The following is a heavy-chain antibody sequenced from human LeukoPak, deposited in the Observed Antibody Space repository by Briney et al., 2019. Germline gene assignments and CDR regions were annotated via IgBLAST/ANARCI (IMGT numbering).Heavy chain of an antibody. V-gene: IGHV3-23*01. CDR2: ISGSGGST. Sequence: PGGSLRLSCAASGFTFSSYAMSWVRQAPGKGVEGVSAISGSGGSTYYADSVKGRFTISRDDSKNTLYLQTNSLRAEDTAVYYCAKDGGLEHPYGMDVWGKGTTVTVSS. CDR3: AKDGGLEHPYGMDV. CDR1: GFTFSSYA. D-gene: IGHD3-16*01. J-gene: IGHJ6*04.